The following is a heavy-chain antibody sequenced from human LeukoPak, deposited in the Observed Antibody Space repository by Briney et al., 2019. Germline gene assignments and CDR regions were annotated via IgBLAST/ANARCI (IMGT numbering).Heavy chain of an antibody. V-gene: IGHV1-2*02. CDR2: IHPGRGDT. CDR1: GYTFTDHY. J-gene: IGHJ4*02. D-gene: IGHD6-19*01. Sequence: ASVKVSCKALGYTFTDHYFHWLRQAPGQGIEWMGWIHPGRGDTNIAQKFQGRVSLTRDMSISTAYMELSRLRSDDTAVYYCARGSSSGWYDEYYFDYWGQGTLVTVSS. CDR3: ARGSSSGWYDEYYFDY.